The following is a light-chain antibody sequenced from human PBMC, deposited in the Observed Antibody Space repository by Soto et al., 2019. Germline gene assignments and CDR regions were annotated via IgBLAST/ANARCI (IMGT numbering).Light chain of an antibody. CDR3: CSYESSSPPAYV. CDR2: DVS. J-gene: IGLJ1*01. V-gene: IGLV2-14*01. Sequence: QSVLTQPASVSGSPGQSITISCTGTSSDVGGYNYVSWYQQHPGKAPKFMIYDVSNRPSGVSNRFSGSKSGNTASLTISGLQAEDEADYYCCSYESSSPPAYVFGTGTKVPVL. CDR1: SSDVGGYNY.